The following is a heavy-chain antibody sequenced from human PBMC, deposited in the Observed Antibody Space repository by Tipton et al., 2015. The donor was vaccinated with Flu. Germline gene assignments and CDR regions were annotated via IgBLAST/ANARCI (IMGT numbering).Heavy chain of an antibody. D-gene: IGHD1-14*01. Sequence: LRLSCAVSDYSISSGYYWSWIRQPPGKGLEWIGEINHSGTTNNNPSLKSRVTMSVDTSKNQFSLRLNSVTAADTAVYYCARGTAYSTTYFDSWGRGTLVTVSS. CDR3: ARGTAYSTTYFDS. V-gene: IGHV4-34*01. CDR1: DYSISSGYY. J-gene: IGHJ4*02. CDR2: INHSGTT.